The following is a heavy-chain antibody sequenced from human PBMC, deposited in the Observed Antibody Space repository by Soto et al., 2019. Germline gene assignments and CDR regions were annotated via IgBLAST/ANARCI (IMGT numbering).Heavy chain of an antibody. J-gene: IGHJ3*02. D-gene: IGHD3-22*01. CDR3: AATYYYDSSGYFSGGYDAFDI. CDR2: IYYSGST. Sequence: SETLSLTCTVSGGSISSYYWSWIRQPPGKGLEWIGYIYYSGSTNYSPSLKSRVTISVDTSKNQFSLKLSSVTAADTAVYYCAATYYYDSSGYFSGGYDAFDIWGQGTMVTVSS. CDR1: GGSISSYY. V-gene: IGHV4-59*01.